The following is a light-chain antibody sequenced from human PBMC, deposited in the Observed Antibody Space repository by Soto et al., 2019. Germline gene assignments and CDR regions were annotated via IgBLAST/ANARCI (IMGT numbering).Light chain of an antibody. CDR2: AAS. CDR3: QQYNSYS. J-gene: IGKJ1*01. CDR1: QGISSY. Sequence: AIRMTQSPSSLSASTGDRVTITCRASQGISSYLAWYQQKPGKAPKLLIYAASNLQSGVPSRFSGSGSGTEFTLTISSPQPDDFATYYCQQYNSYSFGQGTKVDNK. V-gene: IGKV1-8*01.